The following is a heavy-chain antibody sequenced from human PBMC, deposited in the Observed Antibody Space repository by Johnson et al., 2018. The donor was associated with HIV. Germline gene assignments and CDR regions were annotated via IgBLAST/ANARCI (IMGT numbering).Heavy chain of an antibody. CDR2: IYSGDTT. CDR1: GFTVSTNY. D-gene: IGHD2-15*01. J-gene: IGHJ3*02. CDR3: AKDEEGYCSGGSCYANAFDI. V-gene: IGHV3-66*02. Sequence: MQLVESGGGLVQPGGSLRLSCASGFTVSTNYMRWVRQAPGKGLEWVSVIYSGDTTYYADSVQGRFTLSRYNSKNTLYLQMNSLRDEDTAVYYCAKDEEGYCSGGSCYANAFDIWGQGTMVTVSS.